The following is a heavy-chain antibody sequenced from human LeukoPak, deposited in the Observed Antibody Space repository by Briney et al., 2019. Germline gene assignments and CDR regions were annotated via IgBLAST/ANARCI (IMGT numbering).Heavy chain of an antibody. Sequence: GASVKVSCKAFGYTFTGYYMHWVRQSPGQGLEWMGWINPNSGGTNYAQKFQGRVTMTRDTSISTAYMELSRLRSDDTALYYCARSEYQLIFPFDSWGQGTLVTVSS. J-gene: IGHJ4*02. CDR3: ARSEYQLIFPFDS. V-gene: IGHV1-2*02. CDR1: GYTFTGYY. CDR2: INPNSGGT. D-gene: IGHD2-2*01.